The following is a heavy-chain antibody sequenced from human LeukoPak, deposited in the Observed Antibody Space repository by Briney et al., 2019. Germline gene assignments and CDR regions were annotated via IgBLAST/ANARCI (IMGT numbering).Heavy chain of an antibody. J-gene: IGHJ6*03. D-gene: IGHD1-20*01. CDR2: IYYSGST. CDR1: GGSISSSSYS. CDR3: ARVWPYNWNYYYYMDV. V-gene: IGHV4-39*07. Sequence: SETLSLTCTVSGGSISSSSYSWGWIRQPPGKGLEWIGSIYYSGSTYYNPSLKSRFTISVDTSKNQFSLKLSSVTAADTAVYYCARVWPYNWNYYYYMDVWGKGTTVTVSS.